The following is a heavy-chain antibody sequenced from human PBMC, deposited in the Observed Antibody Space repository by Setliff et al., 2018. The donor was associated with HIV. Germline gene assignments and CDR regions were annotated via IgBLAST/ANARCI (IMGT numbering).Heavy chain of an antibody. V-gene: IGHV4-39*01. CDR3: ARTRGYTYGYIDS. J-gene: IGHJ4*02. CDR2: IYYSGST. D-gene: IGHD5-18*01. Sequence: KPSETLSLTCTVSGGSISSSSYYWGWIRQPPGKGLEWIGSIYYSGSTYYNPSLKSRVTISVDTSKNQFSLRLSSVTAADTAVYYCARTRGYTYGYIDSWGQGTLVTVSS. CDR1: GGSISSSSYY.